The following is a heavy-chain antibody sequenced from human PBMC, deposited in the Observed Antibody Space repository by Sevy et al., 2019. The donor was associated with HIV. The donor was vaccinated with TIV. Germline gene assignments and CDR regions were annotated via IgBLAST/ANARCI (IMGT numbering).Heavy chain of an antibody. D-gene: IGHD3-10*01. J-gene: IGHJ4*02. V-gene: IGHV3-23*01. CDR1: GFTFSSYA. CDR2: ISGSGYST. Sequence: GGSLRLSCAASGFTFSSYAMTWVRQAPGKGLEWVSGISGSGYSTYYADSVKGRFTISRDNSKNTLYLQMISLRAEDTAVYYCAKDRVSGTYYTGDFDYWGQGTLVTVSS. CDR3: AKDRVSGTYYTGDFDY.